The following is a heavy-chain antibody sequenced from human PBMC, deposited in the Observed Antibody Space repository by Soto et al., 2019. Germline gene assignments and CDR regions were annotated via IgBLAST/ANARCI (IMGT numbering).Heavy chain of an antibody. CDR2: IYYSGST. J-gene: IGHJ4*02. D-gene: IGHD4-17*01. V-gene: IGHV4-31*03. Sequence: SETLSLTCTVSGGSFSSGGYYWSWIRQHPGKGLEWIGYIYYSGSTYYNPSLKSRVTISVDTSKNQFSLKLSSVTAADTAVYYCARDHHGDYDYWGQGTLVTVSS. CDR1: GGSFSSGGYY. CDR3: ARDHHGDYDY.